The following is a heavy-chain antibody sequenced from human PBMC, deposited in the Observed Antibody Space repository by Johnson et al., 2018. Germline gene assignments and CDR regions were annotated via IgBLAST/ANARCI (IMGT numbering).Heavy chain of an antibody. J-gene: IGHJ3*02. CDR3: VRDPCGYNAGWPHDPFDI. V-gene: IGHV3-74*01. D-gene: IGHD5-12*01. CDR2: INGVGTIT. CDR1: GFSFSRFW. Sequence: VQLQESGGGLVQPGGSLRLSCAASGFSFSRFWMHWVRQEPGKRPIWVSRINGVGTITNYADSVKGRFTTSRDNAKKTLYLQMNSLRAEDTAKYYCVRDPCGYNAGWPHDPFDIWGQGTMVTVSS.